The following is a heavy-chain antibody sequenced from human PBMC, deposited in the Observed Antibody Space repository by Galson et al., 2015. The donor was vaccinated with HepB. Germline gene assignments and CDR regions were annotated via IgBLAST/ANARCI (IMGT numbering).Heavy chain of an antibody. CDR3: ASGGRGYSGSYP. V-gene: IGHV4-34*01. J-gene: IGHJ5*02. CDR1: GGSFSGYY. CDR2: INHSGST. Sequence: LSLTCAVYGGSFSGYYWSWIRQPPGKGLEWIGEINHSGSTNYNPSLKSRVTISVDTSKNQFSLKLSSVTAADTAVYYCASGGRGYSGSYPWGQGTLVTVTS. D-gene: IGHD1-26*01.